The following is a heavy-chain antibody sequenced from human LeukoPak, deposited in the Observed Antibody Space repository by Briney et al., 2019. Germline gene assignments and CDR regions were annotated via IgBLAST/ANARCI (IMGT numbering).Heavy chain of an antibody. CDR3: ARDGGYSYGYGFDY. V-gene: IGHV3-53*01. CDR2: IYSGANT. J-gene: IGHJ4*02. CDR1: RFTFSTYW. D-gene: IGHD5-18*01. Sequence: GGSLRLSCAASRFTFSTYWMSWVRQAQGKGLEWVSVIYSGANTYYADSVKGRFTISRDISKNTLYLQMNSLRAEDTAVYYCARDGGYSYGYGFDYWGQGTLVTVSS.